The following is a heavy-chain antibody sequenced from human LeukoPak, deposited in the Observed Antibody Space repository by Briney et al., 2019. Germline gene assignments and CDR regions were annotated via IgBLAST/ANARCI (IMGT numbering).Heavy chain of an antibody. D-gene: IGHD3-22*01. J-gene: IGHJ3*02. V-gene: IGHV1-46*03. Sequence: ASVKVSCKASGYTFTSYYMHWVRQAPGQGLEWMGIINPSGGSTSYAQKFQGRVTMTRDTSTSTVYMELSSVRSEDTAVYYCARDDSSGLNSRAGAFDIWGQGTMVTVSS. CDR1: GYTFTSYY. CDR3: ARDDSSGLNSRAGAFDI. CDR2: INPSGGST.